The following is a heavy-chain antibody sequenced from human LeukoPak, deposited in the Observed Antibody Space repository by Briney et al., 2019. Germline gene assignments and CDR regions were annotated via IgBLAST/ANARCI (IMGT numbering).Heavy chain of an antibody. V-gene: IGHV4-59*01. Sequence: PSETLSLTCTVSGGSISSYYWSWLRQPPGKGLEWIGYIYYSGSTNYNPSLKSRVTISVDTSKNQFSLKLSSVTAADTAVYYCARGIVGATTQFDYWGQGTLVTVSS. D-gene: IGHD1-26*01. CDR3: ARGIVGATTQFDY. CDR1: GGSISSYY. CDR2: IYYSGST. J-gene: IGHJ4*02.